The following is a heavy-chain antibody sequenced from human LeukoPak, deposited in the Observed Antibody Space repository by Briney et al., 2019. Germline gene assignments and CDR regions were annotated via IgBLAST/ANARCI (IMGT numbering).Heavy chain of an antibody. J-gene: IGHJ6*03. CDR1: GFTFSSYG. Sequence: PGGSLRLSCAASGFTFSSYGMHWVRQAPGKGLEWVAFIRYDGSNKYYADSVKGRFTISRDNSKNTLYLQMNSLRAEDTAVYYCAKDGRVRPDYYYYYMDVWGKGTTVTVSS. D-gene: IGHD1-1*01. CDR3: AKDGRVRPDYYYYYMDV. CDR2: IRYDGSNK. V-gene: IGHV3-30*02.